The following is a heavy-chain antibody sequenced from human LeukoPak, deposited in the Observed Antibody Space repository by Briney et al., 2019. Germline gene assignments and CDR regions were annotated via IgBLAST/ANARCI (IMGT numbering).Heavy chain of an antibody. Sequence: GGSLRLSCAASGFTFSDYYMSWIRQAPGKGLEWVSYISSSSSYTNYADSVKGRVTVSRDNSKNTLYLQMNSLRVEDTAMYYCARGSGLVVRGDGFDYWGQGTLVIVSS. CDR3: ARGSGLVVRGDGFDY. J-gene: IGHJ4*02. V-gene: IGHV3-11*06. D-gene: IGHD3-10*01. CDR1: GFTFSDYY. CDR2: ISSSSSYT.